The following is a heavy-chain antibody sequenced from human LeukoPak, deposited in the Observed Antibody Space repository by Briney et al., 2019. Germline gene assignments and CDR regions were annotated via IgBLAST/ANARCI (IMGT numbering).Heavy chain of an antibody. CDR3: AKFPNIVGATAADY. V-gene: IGHV3-23*01. J-gene: IGHJ4*02. CDR1: GFTFSSYA. D-gene: IGHD1-26*01. Sequence: PGGSLRLSCAASGFTFSSYAMSWVRQAPGKGLEWVSAISGSGGSTYYADSVKGRFTISRDNSKNTLYLQMNSLRAEDTAVYYCAKFPNIVGATAADYRGQGTLVTVSS. CDR2: ISGSGGST.